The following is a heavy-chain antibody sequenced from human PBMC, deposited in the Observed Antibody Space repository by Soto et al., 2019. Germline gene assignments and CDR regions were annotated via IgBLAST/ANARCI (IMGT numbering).Heavy chain of an antibody. CDR1: GGSFSGYY. CDR3: ASRHGSGKYYFDY. CDR2: MNHSGST. Sequence: QVQLQQWGAGLVKPSETLSLTCAVYGGSFSGYYCSWIRQSPGKGLEWIGEMNHSGSTNYNPSFKSRVTVSEDTFKNQFSLKMTSLTAADTAVYYCASRHGSGKYYFDYWGRGTLVTVSS. V-gene: IGHV4-34*01. J-gene: IGHJ4*02. D-gene: IGHD3-10*01.